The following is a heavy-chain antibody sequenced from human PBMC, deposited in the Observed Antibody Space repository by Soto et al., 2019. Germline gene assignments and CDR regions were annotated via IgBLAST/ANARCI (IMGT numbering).Heavy chain of an antibody. D-gene: IGHD3-10*01. CDR2: ISAYNGNT. CDR1: GYTFTSYG. J-gene: IGHJ4*02. CDR3: ARGNTMVRGVILYYFDY. Sequence: QVQLVQSGAEVKKPGASVKVSCKASGYTFTSYGISWVRQAPGQGLEWMGWISAYNGNTNYAQKLPGRVTRTTDTSRRTAYRELRGLSSDDTAVYSCARGNTMVRGVILYYFDYWGQGTLVTVSS. V-gene: IGHV1-18*01.